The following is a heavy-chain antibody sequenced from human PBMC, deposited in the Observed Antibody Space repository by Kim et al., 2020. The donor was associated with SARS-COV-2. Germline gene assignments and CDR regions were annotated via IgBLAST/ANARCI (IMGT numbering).Heavy chain of an antibody. V-gene: IGHV3-30-3*01. CDR1: GFTFSSYA. Sequence: GGSLRLSCAASGFTFSSYAMHWVRQAPGKGLEGVAVISYDGSNKYYADSVKGRFTISRDNSKNTLYLQMNSLRAEDTAVYYCNRALQDYWGQGTLVTVSS. CDR3: NRALQDY. J-gene: IGHJ4*02. CDR2: ISYDGSNK.